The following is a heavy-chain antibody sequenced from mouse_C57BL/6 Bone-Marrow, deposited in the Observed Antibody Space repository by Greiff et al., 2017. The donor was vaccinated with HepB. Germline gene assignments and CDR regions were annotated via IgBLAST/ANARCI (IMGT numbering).Heavy chain of an antibody. J-gene: IGHJ4*01. Sequence: EVKLVESGGGLVQPKGSLKLSCAASGFSFNTYAMNWVRQAPGKGLEWVARIRSKSNNYATYYADSVKDRFTISRDDSESMLYLQMNNLKTEDTAMYYCVRSTAYAMDYWGQGTSVTVSS. CDR1: GFSFNTYA. CDR2: IRSKSNNYAT. CDR3: VRSTAYAMDY. V-gene: IGHV10-1*01. D-gene: IGHD1-2*01.